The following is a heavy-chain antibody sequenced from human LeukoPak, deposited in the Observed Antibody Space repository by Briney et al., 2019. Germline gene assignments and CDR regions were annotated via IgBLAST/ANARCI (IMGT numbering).Heavy chain of an antibody. CDR1: GFTFSSYA. J-gene: IGHJ6*03. CDR2: ISGSGGST. D-gene: IGHD6-19*01. CDR3: AKDGGAVAGKAKYYYYYMDV. Sequence: QPGGSLRLSCAASGFTFSSYAMSWVRQAPGKGLEWVSAISGSGGSTYYADSVKGRFTISRDNSKNTLYLQMNSLRAEDTAVYYCAKDGGAVAGKAKYYYYYMDVWGKGTTVTVSS. V-gene: IGHV3-23*01.